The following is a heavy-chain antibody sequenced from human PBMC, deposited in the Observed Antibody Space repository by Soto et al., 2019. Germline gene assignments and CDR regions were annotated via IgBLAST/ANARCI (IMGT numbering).Heavy chain of an antibody. D-gene: IGHD5-18*01. V-gene: IGHV3-74*01. CDR3: ARGIQYRYGMDV. Sequence: EVQLVESGGGLVQPGGSLRLSCAAAGFTFSSYWMHWVRQAPGKGLVWVSRIHGDGSSTFYADSVKGRFTISRDNAENTLYLQMHSLRAEDTAVYYCARGIQYRYGMDVWGQGTTVTVSS. CDR1: GFTFSSYW. J-gene: IGHJ6*02. CDR2: IHGDGSST.